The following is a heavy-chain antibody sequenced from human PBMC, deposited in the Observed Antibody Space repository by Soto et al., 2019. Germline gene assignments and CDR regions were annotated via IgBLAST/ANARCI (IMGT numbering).Heavy chain of an antibody. CDR1: GFTCSSYG. J-gene: IGHJ6*02. CDR2: ISYDGSNK. CDR3: AKDQDKGQCSGGSCYPVWKYHYGMDV. D-gene: IGHD2-15*01. V-gene: IGHV3-30*18. Sequence: QVQLVESGGGVVQPGRSLRLSCAASGFTCSSYGMHWVRQAPGKGLEWVAVISYDGSNKYYADSVKGRFTISRDNSKNTLYLQMNSLRAEDTAVYYCAKDQDKGQCSGGSCYPVWKYHYGMDVWGQGTTVTVSS.